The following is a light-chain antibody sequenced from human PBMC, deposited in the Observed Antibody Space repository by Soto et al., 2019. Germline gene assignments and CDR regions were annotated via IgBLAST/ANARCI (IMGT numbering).Light chain of an antibody. CDR1: TSDVGGYDR. J-gene: IGLJ1*01. V-gene: IGLV2-14*01. CDR3: SSYTSSHTRV. CDR2: EVT. Sequence: QSALTQPASVTGSPGQSITISCTGTTSDVGGYDRVSWFQQYPGTAPKLMIYEVTNRPSGVSDRFSGSKSVNTASLTISGLQPEDEADYYCSSYTSSHTRVFGTGTKVTVL.